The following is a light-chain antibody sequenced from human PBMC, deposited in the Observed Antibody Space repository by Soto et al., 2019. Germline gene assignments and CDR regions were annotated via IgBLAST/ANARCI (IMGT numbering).Light chain of an antibody. CDR2: AAS. CDR3: QQLNSYPFT. Sequence: ITGRASQGIRSYLAWYQQKPGKAPKLLIYAASTFQSGVPSRFICSGSGTDFTLTISSLQPKIFATYYFQQLNSYPFTFGQGTRLEI. V-gene: IGKV1-9*01. CDR1: QGIRSY. J-gene: IGKJ5*01.